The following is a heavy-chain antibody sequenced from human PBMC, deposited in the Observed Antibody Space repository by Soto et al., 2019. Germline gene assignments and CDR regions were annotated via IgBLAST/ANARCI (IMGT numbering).Heavy chain of an antibody. CDR1: GFTFSSYA. CDR3: ARDGTNYDILTGFPDY. D-gene: IGHD3-9*01. Sequence: ESGGGVVQPGRSLRLSCAASGFTFSSYAMHWVRQAPGKGLEWVAVISYDGSNKYYADSVKGRFTISRDNSKNTLYLQMNSLRAEDTAVYYCARDGTNYDILTGFPDYWGQGTLVTVSS. CDR2: ISYDGSNK. J-gene: IGHJ4*02. V-gene: IGHV3-30-3*01.